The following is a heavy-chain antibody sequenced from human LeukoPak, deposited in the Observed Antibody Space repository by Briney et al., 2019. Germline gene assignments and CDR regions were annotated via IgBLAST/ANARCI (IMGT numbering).Heavy chain of an antibody. V-gene: IGHV1-2*02. Sequence: GASVKVSCKASGYTFTGYYMHWVRQAPGQGLEWMGWINPNSGGTNYAQKFQGRVTMTRDTSISTAYMELSRLRSDDTAVYYCASVALAYDILTGYYSYFDYWGQGTLVTVSS. D-gene: IGHD3-9*01. CDR3: ASVALAYDILTGYYSYFDY. CDR1: GYTFTGYY. J-gene: IGHJ4*02. CDR2: INPNSGGT.